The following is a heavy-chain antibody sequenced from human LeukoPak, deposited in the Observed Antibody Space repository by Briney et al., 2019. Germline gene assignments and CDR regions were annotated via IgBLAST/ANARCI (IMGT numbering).Heavy chain of an antibody. CDR1: GGSFSGYY. D-gene: IGHD2-15*01. J-gene: IGHJ6*02. Sequence: SETLSLTCAVYGGSFSGYYWSWIRQPPGTGLEWIGEINHSGSTNYNPSLKSRVTISVDTSKNQFSLKLSSVTAADTAVYYCARGIRDIVVVVAATPNSVYYGMDVWGQGTTVTVSS. CDR2: INHSGST. V-gene: IGHV4-34*01. CDR3: ARGIRDIVVVVAATPNSVYYGMDV.